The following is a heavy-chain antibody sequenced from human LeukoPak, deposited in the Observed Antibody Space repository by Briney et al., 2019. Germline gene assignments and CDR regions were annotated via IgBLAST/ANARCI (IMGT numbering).Heavy chain of an antibody. V-gene: IGHV1-8*01. CDR1: GYTFTSYD. D-gene: IGHD5-24*01. CDR3: ARGRRGMATTRPRGYYFDY. Sequence: ASVKVSCKASGYTFTSYDIIWVRQATGQGLEWMGWMNPNSGNTGYAQKFQGRVTTTRNTSISTVYMELSSLRSEDTAVYYCARGRRGMATTRPRGYYFDYWGQGTLVTVSS. J-gene: IGHJ4*02. CDR2: MNPNSGNT.